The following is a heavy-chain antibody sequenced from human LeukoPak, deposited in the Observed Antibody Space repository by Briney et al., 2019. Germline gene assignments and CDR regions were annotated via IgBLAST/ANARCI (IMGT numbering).Heavy chain of an antibody. Sequence: GGSLRLSCAASGFMFSSYAMSWVRQAPGKGLEWVSGISYSGGGTYYADSVKGRFTISRDNSENTLSLQMNSLRAEDTAVYYCAKGGSSGWSGSRFDYWGQGTLVTVSS. D-gene: IGHD6-19*01. J-gene: IGHJ4*02. V-gene: IGHV3-23*01. CDR1: GFMFSSYA. CDR2: ISYSGGGT. CDR3: AKGGSSGWSGSRFDY.